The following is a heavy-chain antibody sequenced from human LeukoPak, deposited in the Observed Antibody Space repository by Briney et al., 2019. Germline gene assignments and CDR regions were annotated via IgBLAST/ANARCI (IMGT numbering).Heavy chain of an antibody. D-gene: IGHD3-16*01. V-gene: IGHV1-69*04. CDR3: ARVAQYDARIGGAFDI. CDR1: GGTFSSYA. CDR2: IIPILGIA. Sequence: SVKVSCKASGGTFSSYAISWVRQAPGQGLEWMGRIIPILGIANYAQKFQGRVTITADKSTSTAYMELSSLRSEDTAVYYCARVAQYDARIGGAFDIWGQGTMVTVSS. J-gene: IGHJ3*02.